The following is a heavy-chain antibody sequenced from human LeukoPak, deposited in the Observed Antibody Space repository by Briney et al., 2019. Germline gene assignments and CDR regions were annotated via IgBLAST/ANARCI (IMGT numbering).Heavy chain of an antibody. CDR1: GGSFSGYY. Sequence: PSETLSLTCAVYGGSFSGYYWSWIRQPPGKGLEWIGEIYHSGSTNYNPSLKSRVTISVDKSKNQFSLKLSSVTAADTAVYYCARGLGYYYGSGSYGYWRQGTLVTVSS. J-gene: IGHJ4*02. CDR2: IYHSGST. V-gene: IGHV4-34*01. D-gene: IGHD3-10*01. CDR3: ARGLGYYYGSGSYGY.